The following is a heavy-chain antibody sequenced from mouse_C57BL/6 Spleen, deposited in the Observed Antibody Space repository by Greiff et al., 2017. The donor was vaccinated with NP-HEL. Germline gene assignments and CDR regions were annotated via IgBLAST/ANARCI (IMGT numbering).Heavy chain of an antibody. V-gene: IGHV1-15*01. Sequence: QVQLQQSGAELVRPGASVTLSCKASGYTFTDYEMHWVKQTPVHGLEWIGAIDPETGGTAYNQKFKGKAILTADKSSSTAYMELRSLTSEDSAVYYCTRLGYGNYKDYAMDYWGQGTSVTVSS. CDR3: TRLGYGNYKDYAMDY. D-gene: IGHD2-1*01. CDR2: IDPETGGT. J-gene: IGHJ4*01. CDR1: GYTFTDYE.